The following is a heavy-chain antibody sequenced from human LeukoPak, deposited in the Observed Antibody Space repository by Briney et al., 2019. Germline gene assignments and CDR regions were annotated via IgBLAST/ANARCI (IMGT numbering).Heavy chain of an antibody. J-gene: IGHJ6*02. V-gene: IGHV3-23*01. Sequence: GGSLRLSCAASGFTFSRYAMSWVRQAPGKGLEWVSGISGSGGSTYYADSVMGRFTISRDNSKNTLYLQMNSLKTEDTAVYYCTRSPSFDFWSGYYKGLGLGRRGYYYYGMDVWGQGTTVTVSS. D-gene: IGHD3-3*01. CDR3: TRSPSFDFWSGYYKGLGLGRRGYYYYGMDV. CDR1: GFTFSRYA. CDR2: ISGSGGST.